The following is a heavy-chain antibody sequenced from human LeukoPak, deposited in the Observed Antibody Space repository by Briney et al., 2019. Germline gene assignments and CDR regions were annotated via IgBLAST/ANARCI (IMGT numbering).Heavy chain of an antibody. V-gene: IGHV3-23*01. Sequence: PGGSLRLSCAASGXTFSSYDMTWVRQAPGKGLEWVSTIISSGANTYYADSVKGRFTISRDNSKNTLYLQMNSLRAEDTAVYYCARDSNLSSDYWGQGTLVTVSS. CDR1: GXTFSSYD. D-gene: IGHD1-14*01. J-gene: IGHJ4*02. CDR3: ARDSNLSSDY. CDR2: IISSGANT.